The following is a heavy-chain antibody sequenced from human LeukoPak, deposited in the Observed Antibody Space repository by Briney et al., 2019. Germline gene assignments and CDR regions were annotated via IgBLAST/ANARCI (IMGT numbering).Heavy chain of an antibody. CDR1: GGSISSGSYY. CDR2: LYISGST. V-gene: IGHV4-61*02. CDR3: AREGIAAAGAAEY. J-gene: IGHJ4*02. Sequence: PSETLSLTCTVSGGSISSGSYYWSWIRQPAGKGLEWIGRLYISGSTDYNPSLKSRVTISVDTSKNQFSLKLSSVTAADTAVYYCAREGIAAAGAAEYWGQGTLVTVSS. D-gene: IGHD6-13*01.